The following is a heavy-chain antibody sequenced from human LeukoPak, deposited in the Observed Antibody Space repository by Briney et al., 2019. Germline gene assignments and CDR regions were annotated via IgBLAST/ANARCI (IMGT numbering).Heavy chain of an antibody. CDR1: GFTFSSYA. J-gene: IGHJ5*02. V-gene: IGHV3-23*01. CDR3: AKDLLSTVVRQGWFDP. Sequence: GGSLRLSCEASGFTFSSYAMSWVRQAPGRGLEWVSGISGSGGTTYYADSVQGRFTISRDNPKNTLYLQMNSLRAEDTAVYYCAKDLLSTVVRQGWFDPWGQGTLVTVSS. CDR2: ISGSGGTT. D-gene: IGHD4-23*01.